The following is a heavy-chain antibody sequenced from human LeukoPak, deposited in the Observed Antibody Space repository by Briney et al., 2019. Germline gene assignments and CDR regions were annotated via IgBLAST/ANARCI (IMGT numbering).Heavy chain of an antibody. CDR3: ARDAPNTFGGVIVRWVHAFDI. CDR2: IYSGGST. D-gene: IGHD3-16*02. V-gene: IGHV3-66*01. J-gene: IGHJ3*02. Sequence: GGSLRLSCAASGFTFSSYSMNWVRQAPGKGLEWVSVIYSGGSTYYADSVKGRFTISRDNSKNTLYLQMNSLRAEDTAVYYCARDAPNTFGGVIVRWVHAFDIWGQGTMVTVSS. CDR1: GFTFSSYS.